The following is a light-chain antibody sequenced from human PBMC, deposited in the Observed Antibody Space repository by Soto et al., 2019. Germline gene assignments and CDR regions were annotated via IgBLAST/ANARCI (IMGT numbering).Light chain of an antibody. CDR2: ETD. CDR1: SSNVAINP. J-gene: IGLJ1*01. Sequence: QSVLTQPPSVSGTPGQRVTISCSGSSSNVAINPVNWYQHLPGAAPRLLIYETDRRSSGVPDRFSASKSGTSASLAISGLTSEDEADYYCDAWDETLDGLYVFGTGTKVTVL. V-gene: IGLV1-44*01. CDR3: DAWDETLDGLYV.